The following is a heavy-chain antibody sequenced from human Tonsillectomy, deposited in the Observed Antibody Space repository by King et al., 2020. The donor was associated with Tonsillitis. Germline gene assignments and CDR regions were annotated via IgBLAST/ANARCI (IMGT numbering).Heavy chain of an antibody. CDR1: GFTFDDYA. CDR3: AKVDDSSGYYLGAFDI. V-gene: IGHV3-9*01. Sequence: VQLVESGGGLLQPGRSLRLSCAASGFTFDDYAMHWVRQAPGKGRECVSGICWNSGSIAYADSVKGRLTISRDNAKNSLYLQMNSLRAEDTALFYCAKVDDSSGYYLGAFDIWGQGTMVTVSS. J-gene: IGHJ3*02. CDR2: ICWNSGSI. D-gene: IGHD3-22*01.